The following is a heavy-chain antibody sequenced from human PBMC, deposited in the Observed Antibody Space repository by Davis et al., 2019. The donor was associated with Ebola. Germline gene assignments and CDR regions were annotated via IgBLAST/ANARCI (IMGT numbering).Heavy chain of an antibody. V-gene: IGHV1-69*13. J-gene: IGHJ3*02. Sequence: SVKVSCKAPGGTFSSYAISWVRQAPGQGLEWMGGIIPIFGTANYAQKFQGRVTITADESTSTAYMELSSLRSEDTAVYYCARAQDSYDSSGYYPSNDAFDIWGQGTMVTVSS. CDR1: GGTFSSYA. CDR2: IIPIFGTA. CDR3: ARAQDSYDSSGYYPSNDAFDI. D-gene: IGHD3-22*01.